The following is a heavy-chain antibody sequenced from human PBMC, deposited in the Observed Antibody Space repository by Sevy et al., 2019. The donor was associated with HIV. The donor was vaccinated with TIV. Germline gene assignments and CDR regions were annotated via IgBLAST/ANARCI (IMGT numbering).Heavy chain of an antibody. CDR3: TRWKAAQSIFDY. J-gene: IGHJ4*02. CDR2: LKSDVYGGTI. CDR1: GFTFGDYC. D-gene: IGHD6-13*01. Sequence: GSLRLSCTASGFTFGDYCMSWVRQAPGKGLEWVAFLKSDVYGGTIDHAASVRGRFVVSRDDSKTIAYLQMNYLKTEDTGVYYCTRWKAAQSIFDYWGQGALVTVSS. V-gene: IGHV3-49*04.